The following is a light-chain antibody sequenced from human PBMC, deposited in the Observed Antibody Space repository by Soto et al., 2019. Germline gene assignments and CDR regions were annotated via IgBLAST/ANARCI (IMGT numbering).Light chain of an antibody. V-gene: IGKV1-39*01. CDR3: QQSYSTPFT. Sequence: DVQMTQSPTSLSPSVGDRVAITCRASQSISTYLHWYQQKPGKAPKLLIYAASSLQSGVPSRFSGSGSGTDFTLTISSLQPEDFATYYCQQSYSTPFTFGQGTRLDIK. J-gene: IGKJ5*01. CDR2: AAS. CDR1: QSISTY.